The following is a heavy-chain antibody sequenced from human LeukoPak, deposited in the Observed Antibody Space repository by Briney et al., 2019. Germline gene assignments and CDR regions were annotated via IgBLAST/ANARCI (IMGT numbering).Heavy chain of an antibody. CDR3: ARDTFQPGLIDS. Sequence: GGSLRLSCAASGFTFSRYAMNWVRQAPGKGLEWVSYINTDSSDIHYADSVKGRFTISRDNARNTLYLQLSSLRAEDSGVYYCARDTFQPGLIDSWGQGTLVTVSS. V-gene: IGHV3-21*05. J-gene: IGHJ4*02. D-gene: IGHD2-2*01. CDR2: INTDSSDI. CDR1: GFTFSRYA.